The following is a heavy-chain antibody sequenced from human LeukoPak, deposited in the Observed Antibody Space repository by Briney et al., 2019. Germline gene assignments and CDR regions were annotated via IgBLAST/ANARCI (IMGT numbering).Heavy chain of an antibody. CDR1: GGSISSGDYY. Sequence: SQTLSLTCTVSGGSISSGDYYWSWIRQPPGKGLEWIGYIYYSGSTYYNPSLKSRVTISVDTSKNQFSLELSSVTAADTAVYYCARGAYYDILTGYYIFDYWGQGTLVTVSS. D-gene: IGHD3-9*01. V-gene: IGHV4-30-4*01. J-gene: IGHJ4*02. CDR3: ARGAYYDILTGYYIFDY. CDR2: IYYSGST.